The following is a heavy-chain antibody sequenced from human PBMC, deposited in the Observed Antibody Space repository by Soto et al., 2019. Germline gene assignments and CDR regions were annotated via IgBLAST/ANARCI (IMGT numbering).Heavy chain of an antibody. J-gene: IGHJ6*03. V-gene: IGHV1-69*04. CDR2: IIPILGIA. CDR3: ARGGGYSSSTIGYYYFMAV. Sequence: NRSWKTAVWRMSVYPGGCWRLTTRQGLEWMGRIIPILGIANYAQKFQGRVTITADKSTSTAYMELSSLRSEDTAVYYCARGGGYSSSTIGYYYFMAVRGKGTTVPVSS. D-gene: IGHD6-6*01. CDR1: VWRMSVYP.